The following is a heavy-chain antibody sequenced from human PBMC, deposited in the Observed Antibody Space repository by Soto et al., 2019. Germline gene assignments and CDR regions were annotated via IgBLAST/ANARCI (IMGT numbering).Heavy chain of an antibody. CDR3: ATGDYYGAGPSAYYYGMEV. CDR1: GGSLSSYY. D-gene: IGHD3-10*01. J-gene: IGHJ6*02. Sequence: SETLSLTCTVAGGSLSSYYWSWIRQPPGQGLEWIGYIYYSGSTNYNPSLKSRVTISVDPSKNQFSLQLCSVTAADTAVYHSATGDYYGAGPSAYYYGMEVWRQGTTVTASS. V-gene: IGHV4-59*01. CDR2: IYYSGST.